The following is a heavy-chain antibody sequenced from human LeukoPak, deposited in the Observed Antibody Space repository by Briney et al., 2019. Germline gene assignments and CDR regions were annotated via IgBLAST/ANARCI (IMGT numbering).Heavy chain of an antibody. Sequence: KPSETLSLTCTVSGGSISTYYWTWIRQPPGKGLEWIGYIYYSGNTNYNPSLSSRVTISLDTSKSQFSLTLRSLTAADTAMYYCARRYTASPGERFDYWGQGILVTVSS. D-gene: IGHD2-2*02. CDR1: GGSISTYY. V-gene: IGHV4-59*08. J-gene: IGHJ4*02. CDR2: IYYSGNT. CDR3: ARRYTASPGERFDY.